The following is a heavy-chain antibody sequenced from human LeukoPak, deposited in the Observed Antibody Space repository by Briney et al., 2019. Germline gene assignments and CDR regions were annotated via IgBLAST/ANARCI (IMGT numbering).Heavy chain of an antibody. D-gene: IGHD6-13*01. CDR1: GGTFSSYA. J-gene: IGHJ5*01. V-gene: IGHV1-69*13. Sequence: GASVKVSCKASGGTFSSYAISWVRQAPGQGLEWMGGIIPIFGTANYAQKFQGRVTITADESTSTAYMELSSLRSEDTAVYHCARNLGRSSWYIWFDFWGQGTLVTVSS. CDR2: IIPIFGTA. CDR3: ARNLGRSSWYIWFDF.